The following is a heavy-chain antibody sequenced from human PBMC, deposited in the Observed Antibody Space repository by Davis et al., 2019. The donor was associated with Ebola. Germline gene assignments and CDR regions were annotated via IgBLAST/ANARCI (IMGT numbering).Heavy chain of an antibody. CDR2: IIPILGIA. Sequence: SVKVSCKASGGTFSSYAISWVRQAPGQGLEWMGRIIPILGIANYAQKFQGRVTITAYKSTSTAYMELSSLRSEDTAVYYCARDYWGPSVTPVDYWGQGTLVTVSS. J-gene: IGHJ4*02. V-gene: IGHV1-69*04. CDR1: GGTFSSYA. D-gene: IGHD4-17*01. CDR3: ARDYWGPSVTPVDY.